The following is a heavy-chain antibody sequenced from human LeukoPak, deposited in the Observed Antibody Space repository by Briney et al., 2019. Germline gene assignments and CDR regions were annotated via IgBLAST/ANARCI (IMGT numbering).Heavy chain of an antibody. V-gene: IGHV1-2*02. J-gene: IGHJ4*02. CDR3: ARDGSARSGNNNFCY. Sequence: ASVKVSCKASGYGFTGYYMHWVRQAPGQGLEWMGWISPNSGDTNYAREFQGRVTMTRDTSISTAYMELSALTSDDTAVYYCARDGSARSGNNNFCYWGQGTLVTVSS. D-gene: IGHD4-23*01. CDR2: ISPNSGDT. CDR1: GYGFTGYY.